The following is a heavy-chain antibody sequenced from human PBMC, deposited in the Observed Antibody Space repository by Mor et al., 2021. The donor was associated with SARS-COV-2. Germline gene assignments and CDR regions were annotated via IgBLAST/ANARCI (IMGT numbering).Heavy chain of an antibody. J-gene: IGHJ4*02. D-gene: IGHD5-18*01. Sequence: GLEWIGSIYYSGSTYYNPSLKSRVTISVDTSKNQFSLKLSSVTAADTAVYYCARDAVGDTAMVTSDYWGQGTLVTV. CDR3: ARDAVGDTAMVTSDY. CDR2: IYYSGST. V-gene: IGHV4-39*07.